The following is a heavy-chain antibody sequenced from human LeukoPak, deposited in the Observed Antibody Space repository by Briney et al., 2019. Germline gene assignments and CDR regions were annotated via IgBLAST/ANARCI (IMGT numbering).Heavy chain of an antibody. V-gene: IGHV1-69*13. Sequence: SVKISCKASGGTFSSYAISWVRQAPGQGLEWMGGIIPIFGTANYAQKFQGRVTITADESTSTAYMELSSLRSEDAAVYYCARSSVYSSSWYAYYFDYWGQGTLVTVSS. D-gene: IGHD6-13*01. CDR1: GGTFSSYA. J-gene: IGHJ4*02. CDR2: IIPIFGTA. CDR3: ARSSVYSSSWYAYYFDY.